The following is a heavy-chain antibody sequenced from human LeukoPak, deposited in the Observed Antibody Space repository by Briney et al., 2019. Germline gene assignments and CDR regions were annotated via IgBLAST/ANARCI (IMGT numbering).Heavy chain of an antibody. D-gene: IGHD2-15*01. Sequence: PSETLSLTCTVSAYSINSSCYWGWIRQPPGKGLGGIGSIYHRGTTHYNPSLKSRATTSVDTSKKQFSLKLRSVTAADTAVYYCATDVGEELAGYCSGGSCYGNWFDPWGQGTLVTVSS. CDR1: AYSINSSCY. CDR2: IYHRGTT. J-gene: IGHJ5*02. V-gene: IGHV4-38-2*02. CDR3: ATDVGEELAGYCSGGSCYGNWFDP.